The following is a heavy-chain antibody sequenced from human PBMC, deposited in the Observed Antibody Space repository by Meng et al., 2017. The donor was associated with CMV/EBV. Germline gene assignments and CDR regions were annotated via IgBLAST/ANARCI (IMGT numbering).Heavy chain of an antibody. J-gene: IGHJ2*01. CDR1: GFTFSSYW. Sequence: EVQLVESGGGLVQPGGSLRLPCAASGFTFSSYWMHWVRQAPGKGLVWVSRITSDGSNTIYADSVKGRFTISRDNAKNTLYLQMNSLRAEDTAVYYRARSAGGYFDLWGRGTLVTVSS. V-gene: IGHV3-74*01. CDR3: ARSAGGYFDL. CDR2: ITSDGSNT.